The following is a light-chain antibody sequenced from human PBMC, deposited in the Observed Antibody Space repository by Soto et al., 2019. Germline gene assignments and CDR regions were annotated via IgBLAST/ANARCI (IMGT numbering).Light chain of an antibody. Sequence: QSVLTQPPSASGTPGQRVTISCSGSSSNIGSNYVYWYQQLPGTAPKLLIYRNNQRPSGVPDRFSGSKSGTSASLAISGLRSEDEAYYYCAEWDDSLSGFYVFGTGNKVTVL. CDR1: SSNIGSNY. V-gene: IGLV1-47*01. CDR3: AEWDDSLSGFYV. J-gene: IGLJ1*01. CDR2: RNN.